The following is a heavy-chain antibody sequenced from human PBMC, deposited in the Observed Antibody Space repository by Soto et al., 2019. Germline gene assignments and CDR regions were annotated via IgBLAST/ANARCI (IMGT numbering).Heavy chain of an antibody. CDR2: IYSGYSDN. CDR1: GYSFTSYW. Sequence: GESLKISCKGSGYSFTSYWIGLVRQIPGKGLEGVGIIYSGYSDNRYSPSFQGQFTISADKSNSTAYLQLSSLKASDTAMYYCARLESSSYDYYYGMDVWGQGTTVTVSS. CDR3: ARLESSSYDYYYGMDV. J-gene: IGHJ6*02. D-gene: IGHD6-6*01. V-gene: IGHV5-51*01.